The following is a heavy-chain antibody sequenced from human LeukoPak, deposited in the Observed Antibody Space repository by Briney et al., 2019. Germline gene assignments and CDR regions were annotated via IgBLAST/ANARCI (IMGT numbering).Heavy chain of an antibody. V-gene: IGHV3-74*01. Sequence: GGSLRLSCAASEFIFSTYWMHWVRQAPGKGLVWVSRINSDGGSTTYADSVKGRFTISRDNAKNMLYLQMNSLRAEDTAVHYCARDRFFGMDVWGQGTTVTVSS. CDR2: INSDGGST. J-gene: IGHJ6*02. CDR1: EFIFSTYW. CDR3: ARDRFFGMDV.